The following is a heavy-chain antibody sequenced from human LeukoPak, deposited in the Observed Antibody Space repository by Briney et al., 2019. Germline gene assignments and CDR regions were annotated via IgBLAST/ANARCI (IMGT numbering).Heavy chain of an antibody. Sequence: ASVKVSCKASGYTFTSYGISWVRQAPGQGLQWMGWINPNTGGTNYAQKFQGRVTMTRDTSISTAYMELSRLRSDDTAVYYCARAPLGGALWGQGTLVTVSS. V-gene: IGHV1-2*02. J-gene: IGHJ4*02. CDR1: GYTFTSYG. D-gene: IGHD3-16*01. CDR2: INPNTGGT. CDR3: ARAPLGGAL.